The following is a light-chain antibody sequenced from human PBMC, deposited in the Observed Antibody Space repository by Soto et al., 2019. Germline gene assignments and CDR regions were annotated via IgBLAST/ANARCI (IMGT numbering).Light chain of an antibody. CDR2: GAS. CDR1: RPVIRNN. V-gene: IGKV3-11*01. Sequence: EIVMTQSPATLSVSPGERAALSWRASRPVIRNNFACHKQAPGQTPRLLGYGASKRATCIPARFSGSGSGTEFTLTINSLDPKDFEVYSCQQRSNWPPVFGGGTKVYIK. CDR3: QQRSNWPPV. J-gene: IGKJ4*01.